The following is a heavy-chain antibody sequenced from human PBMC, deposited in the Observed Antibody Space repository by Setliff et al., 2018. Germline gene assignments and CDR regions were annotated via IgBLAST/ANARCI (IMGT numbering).Heavy chain of an antibody. V-gene: IGHV5-51*01. D-gene: IGHD3-3*01. CDR1: GYSFTSYW. Sequence: PGESLTISCKGSGYSFTSYWIGWVRQMPGKGLEWMGIIYPGDSDTRYSPSFQGQVTISADKSISTAYLQWSSLKASDTAMYYCARSRSNFWSGYFNWFDPWGQGTLVTV. CDR2: IYPGDSDT. J-gene: IGHJ5*02. CDR3: ARSRSNFWSGYFNWFDP.